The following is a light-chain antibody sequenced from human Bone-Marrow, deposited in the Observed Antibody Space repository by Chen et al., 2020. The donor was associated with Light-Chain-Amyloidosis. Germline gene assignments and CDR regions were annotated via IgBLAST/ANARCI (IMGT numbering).Light chain of an antibody. J-gene: IGKJ2*03. CDR2: SAP. Sequence: DIVMTQSPDSLTLSLGERATINCKSSQSVLYSSNNKNYLAWYQQKPGQPPNLLMYSAPTRKSGVPDRFSCSGSGTDFTLTISSLQAEDGAVNYWHQYSSPDSSGLVTKLEIK. CDR3: HQYSSPDS. V-gene: IGKV4-1*01. CDR1: QSVLYSSNNKNY.